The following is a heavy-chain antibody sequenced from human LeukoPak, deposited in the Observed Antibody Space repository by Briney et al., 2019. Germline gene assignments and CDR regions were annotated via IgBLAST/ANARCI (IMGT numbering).Heavy chain of an antibody. CDR3: GRGPPEGSNIDY. CDR2: MKPNSGDT. Sequence: SVKVSCRASGYTFTSYDINWVRQATGQGLEWMGWMKPNSGDTGYAQKFQDRVTITRNTSIHTAYMELSSLRSEDTAVYYCGRGPPEGSNIDYWGQGTLVTVSS. CDR1: GYTFTSYD. D-gene: IGHD6-13*01. V-gene: IGHV1-8*01. J-gene: IGHJ4*02.